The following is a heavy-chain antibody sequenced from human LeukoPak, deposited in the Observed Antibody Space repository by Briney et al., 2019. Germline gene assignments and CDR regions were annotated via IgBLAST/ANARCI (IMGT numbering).Heavy chain of an antibody. V-gene: IGHV3-15*01. J-gene: IGHJ4*02. Sequence: GSLRLSCAASGFTFSNAWMSWVRQAPGKGLEWVGRIKSKTDGGTTDYAAPVKGRFTISRDDSKNTLYLQMNSLKTEDTAVYYCTGEYSSSIDFPTYFDYWGQGTLVTVSS. D-gene: IGHD6-6*01. CDR1: GFTFSNAW. CDR3: TGEYSSSIDFPTYFDY. CDR2: IKSKTDGGTT.